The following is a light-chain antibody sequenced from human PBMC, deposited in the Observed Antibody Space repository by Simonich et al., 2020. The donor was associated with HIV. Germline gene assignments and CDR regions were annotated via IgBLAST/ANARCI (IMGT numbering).Light chain of an antibody. V-gene: IGKV4-1*01. CDR1: KSVLYSSHNKNY. CDR2: WAS. Sequence: DIVVTQSPDSRSMSLGERATINCKSSKSVLYSSHNKNYLAWYQQKPGQPPKLLFHWASIRESGVPDRFSGSGSGTDFTLTISSLQAEDVAVYYCQQYHSAPYTFGQGTKVEIK. CDR3: QQYHSAPYT. J-gene: IGKJ2*01.